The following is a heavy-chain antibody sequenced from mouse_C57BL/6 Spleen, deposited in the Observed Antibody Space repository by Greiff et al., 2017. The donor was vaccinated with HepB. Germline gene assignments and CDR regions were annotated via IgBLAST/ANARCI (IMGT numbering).Heavy chain of an antibody. D-gene: IGHD4-1*01. J-gene: IGHJ1*03. CDR3: ARRELGQGYFDV. CDR1: GYTFTSYW. Sequence: QVQLQQPGAELVKPGASVKMSCKASGYTFTSYWITWVKQRPGQGLEWIGDIYPGSGSTNYNEKFKSKATLTVDTSSSTAYMQRSSLTSEDSAVYYCARRELGQGYFDVWGTGTTVTVSS. CDR2: IYPGSGST. V-gene: IGHV1-55*01.